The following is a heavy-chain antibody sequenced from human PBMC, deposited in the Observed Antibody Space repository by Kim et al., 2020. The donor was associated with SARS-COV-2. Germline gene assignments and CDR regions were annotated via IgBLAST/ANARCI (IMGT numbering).Heavy chain of an antibody. CDR1: GFTVSSNS. CDR2: IYNDGTT. CDR3: ARGGVPAAPFDS. D-gene: IGHD2-2*01. V-gene: IGHV3-53*01. Sequence: GGSLRLSCAASGFTVSSNSMSWVRQAPGKGLEWVSVIYNDGTTYYGDSVRGRFTISRDNSENTLFLQMNSLRAEDTAVYYCARGGVPAAPFDSWGQGTLGTVSS. J-gene: IGHJ4*02.